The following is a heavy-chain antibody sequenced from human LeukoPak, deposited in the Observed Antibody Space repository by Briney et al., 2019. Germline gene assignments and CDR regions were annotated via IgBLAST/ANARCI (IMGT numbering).Heavy chain of an antibody. V-gene: IGHV3-30*02. J-gene: IGHJ4*02. Sequence: GGSLRLSCAASGFTFSSYGMHWVRQAPGKGREWVAFIRYEGSDKYYADSVNGRFTISRDNSKNTLYLEMNSLRAEDTAVYYCAKDVLGTAFYFDHWGQGTLVTVSS. CDR3: AKDVLGTAFYFDH. CDR2: IRYEGSDK. CDR1: GFTFSSYG. D-gene: IGHD5-18*01.